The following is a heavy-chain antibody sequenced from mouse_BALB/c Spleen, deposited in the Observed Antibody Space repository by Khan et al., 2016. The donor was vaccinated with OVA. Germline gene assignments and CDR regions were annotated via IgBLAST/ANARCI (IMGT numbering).Heavy chain of an antibody. D-gene: IGHD2-1*01. CDR1: GYTFTNYG. Sequence: QIQLVQSGPELKKPGETVKISCKASGYTFTNYGMNWVKQAPGKGLKWMGWINTYTGEPTYADDFKGRFAFSLETSASTAYLQINNLKNEATATYVCARNGNYWYVDVWGAGTTVTVAS. CDR3: ARNGNYWYVDV. CDR2: INTYTGEP. V-gene: IGHV9-3-1*01. J-gene: IGHJ1*01.